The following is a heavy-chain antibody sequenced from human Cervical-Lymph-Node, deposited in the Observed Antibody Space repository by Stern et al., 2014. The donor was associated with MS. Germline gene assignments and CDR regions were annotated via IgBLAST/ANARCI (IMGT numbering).Heavy chain of an antibody. V-gene: IGHV2-5*02. D-gene: IGHD3-16*02. CDR3: AHTFIRLGELSSPPFDS. J-gene: IGHJ4*02. CDR1: GFSLNTLGVG. Sequence: ESGPTLVKPTQTLTLTCTFSGFSLNTLGVGVGWIRQPPGKALEWLALIYWDDNSRYSPVLKSRVSITKDPSKTQVVLTMTNVDPVDTATYSCAHTFIRLGELSSPPFDSWGQGTLVTVSS. CDR2: IYWDDNS.